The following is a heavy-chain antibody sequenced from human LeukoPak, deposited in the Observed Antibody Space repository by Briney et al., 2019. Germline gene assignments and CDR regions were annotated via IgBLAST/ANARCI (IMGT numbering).Heavy chain of an antibody. CDR1: GFIFSSSW. CDR2: INTDGSST. V-gene: IGHV3-74*01. Sequence: GGPLRLSCAASGFIFSSSWMHWVRQVPGRGLVWVSGINTDGSSTGYADSVKGRFTISRDNARDTVYLQMNSLGAEDTAVYYCAVLTGYYGVWGQGTLVTVSS. D-gene: IGHD3-9*01. J-gene: IGHJ4*02. CDR3: AVLTGYYGV.